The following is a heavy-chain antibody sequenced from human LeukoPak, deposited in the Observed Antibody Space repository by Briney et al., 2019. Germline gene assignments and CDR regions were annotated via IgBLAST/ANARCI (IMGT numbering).Heavy chain of an antibody. Sequence: PGRSLRLSCAASGFTFSSYAMHWVRQAPGKGLEWVAVISYDGSNKYYADSVKGRFTISRDNSKNTLYLQMSSLRAEDTAVYYCARDRGAAAYYFDYWGQGTLVTVSS. D-gene: IGHD6-13*01. CDR2: ISYDGSNK. V-gene: IGHV3-30*04. CDR1: GFTFSSYA. CDR3: ARDRGAAAYYFDY. J-gene: IGHJ4*02.